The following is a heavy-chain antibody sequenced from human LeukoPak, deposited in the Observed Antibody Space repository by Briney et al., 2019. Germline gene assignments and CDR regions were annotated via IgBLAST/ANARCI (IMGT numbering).Heavy chain of an antibody. CDR3: ARVGALSSSWLLH. D-gene: IGHD6-13*01. V-gene: IGHV3-48*04. CDR2: ISRSATTI. CDR1: GFTFSSYG. Sequence: GGSLRLSCAASGFTFSSYGMHWVRQAPGKGLEWVSSISRSATTIYYADSVKGRFTISRDNAKNSLYLQMNSLRAEDTAVYFCARVGALSSSWLLHWGQGTLVTVST. J-gene: IGHJ4*02.